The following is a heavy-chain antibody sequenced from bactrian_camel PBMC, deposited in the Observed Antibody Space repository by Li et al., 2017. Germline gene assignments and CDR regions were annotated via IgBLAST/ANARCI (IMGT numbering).Heavy chain of an antibody. V-gene: IGHV3-3*01. J-gene: IGHJ6*01. Sequence: HVQLVESGGGSVQAGGALRLSCNVSGYTFSSECMGWFRQVAGKEREPVAIFDSDGSTRYADSVKGRFTISRDNAKNTLYLQMNSLKPEDTAVYYCAADRAIYYRDYGPYRPGLGNWGQGTQVTVS. CDR3: AADRAIYYRDYGPYRPGLGN. CDR2: FDSDGST. D-gene: IGHD4*01. CDR1: GYTFSSEC.